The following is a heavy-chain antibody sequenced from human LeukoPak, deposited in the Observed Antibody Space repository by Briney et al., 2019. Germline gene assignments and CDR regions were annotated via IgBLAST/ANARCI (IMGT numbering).Heavy chain of an antibody. CDR2: ISRSGSTK. CDR1: GFTFSDYN. J-gene: IGHJ6*03. D-gene: IGHD4-23*01. Sequence: SGGSLRLSCAASGFTFSDYNMRWIRQAPGKGLEWVSSISRSGSTKYYADSVKGRFTISRDNAKNSLFLQMNSLRAEDTAVYYCARGLYGGPRYYYYYYMDVWGKGTTVTVSS. CDR3: ARGLYGGPRYYYYYYMDV. V-gene: IGHV3-11*01.